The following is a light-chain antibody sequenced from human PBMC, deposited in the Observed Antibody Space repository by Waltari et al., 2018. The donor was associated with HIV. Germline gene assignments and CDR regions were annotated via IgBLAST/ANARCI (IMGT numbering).Light chain of an antibody. Sequence: QSALTQPRSVSGSPGQSVTISCAGSTNNVGTYNFVSWYHQNSGEAPRLILYDVHQRPSAVPVRSSGARSGDTASLTISGLQAEDEGDFYCCSYGGSWSFVFGGGTRVTVL. CDR3: CSYGGSWSFV. J-gene: IGLJ2*01. CDR1: TNNVGTYNF. V-gene: IGLV2-11*01. CDR2: DVH.